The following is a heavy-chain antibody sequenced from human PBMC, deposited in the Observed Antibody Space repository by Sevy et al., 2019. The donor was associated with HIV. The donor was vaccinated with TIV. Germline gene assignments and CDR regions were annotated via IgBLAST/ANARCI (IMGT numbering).Heavy chain of an antibody. D-gene: IGHD2-8*01. J-gene: IGHJ6*02. CDR1: GGSVTSAAYY. Sequence: SETLSLTCSVSGGSVTSAAYYWSWVRQPPGKGLEYIGYIYYTGSTKYNPSLKSRVTISADTSKNQFSLKLSSVTAADTAVYYCARGGCTNGICYKDYYYYGMDVWGRGTTVTVSS. CDR3: ARGGCTNGICYKDYYYYGMDV. V-gene: IGHV4-61*08. CDR2: IYYTGST.